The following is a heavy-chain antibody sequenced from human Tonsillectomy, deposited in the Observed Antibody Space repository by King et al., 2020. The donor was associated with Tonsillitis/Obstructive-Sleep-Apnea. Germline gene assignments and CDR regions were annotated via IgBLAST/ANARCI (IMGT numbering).Heavy chain of an antibody. V-gene: IGHV3-20*04. J-gene: IGHJ4*02. Sequence: VQLVESGGGVVRPGGSLRLSCAAAGFTFDDYGMSWVRQAPGKGLEWGSVINWNGGSTGYADSVKGRFTISRDNAKNSLYLQMNSLRAEDTALYYCARSGGRFLEWLLYDYWGQGTLVTVSS. CDR1: GFTFDDYG. CDR3: ARSGGRFLEWLLYDY. D-gene: IGHD3-3*01. CDR2: INWNGGST.